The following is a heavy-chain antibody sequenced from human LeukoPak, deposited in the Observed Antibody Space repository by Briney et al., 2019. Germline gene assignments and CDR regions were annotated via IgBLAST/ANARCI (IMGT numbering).Heavy chain of an antibody. CDR1: GVSINSSSW. D-gene: IGHD4-23*01. CDR2: IGHSGGT. J-gene: IGHJ6*03. CDR3: ATVGNGYYYYMDV. V-gene: IGHV4-4*02. Sequence: PSETLSLTCAVYGVSINSSSWWSWVRQSPGKGLEWIGDIGHSGGTNYNPSLKSRATISVDTSKNQFSLKLSSVTAADTAVYYCATVGNGYYYYMDVWGKGTTVTVPS.